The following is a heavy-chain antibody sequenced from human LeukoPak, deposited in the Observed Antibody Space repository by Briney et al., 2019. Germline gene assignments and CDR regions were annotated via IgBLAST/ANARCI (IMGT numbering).Heavy chain of an antibody. V-gene: IGHV4-39*01. J-gene: IGHJ4*02. CDR2: IYYSGST. CDR1: GGSISSSSYY. Sequence: SETLSLTCTVSGGSISSSSYYWGWIRQPPGKGLEWIGSIYYSGSTYYNPSLKSRVTISVDTSKNQFSLNLTSVTAADTAVYYCTRHAYYNPQDYFDSWGQGSLVTVSS. D-gene: IGHD4/OR15-4a*01. CDR3: TRHAYYNPQDYFDS.